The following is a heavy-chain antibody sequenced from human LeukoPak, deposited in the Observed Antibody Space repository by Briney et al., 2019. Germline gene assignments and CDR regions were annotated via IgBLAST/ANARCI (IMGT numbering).Heavy chain of an antibody. CDR1: GFTFSSYS. Sequence: GGSLSLSCAASGFTFSSYSMNWVRQAPGKGLEWVSYISSSSSTIYYADSVKGRFTISRDNAKNSLYLQMNSLRAEDTAVYYCARGGIVVVAPPHDYWGQGTLVTVSS. J-gene: IGHJ4*02. V-gene: IGHV3-48*04. CDR3: ARGGIVVVAPPHDY. CDR2: ISSSSSTI. D-gene: IGHD2-15*01.